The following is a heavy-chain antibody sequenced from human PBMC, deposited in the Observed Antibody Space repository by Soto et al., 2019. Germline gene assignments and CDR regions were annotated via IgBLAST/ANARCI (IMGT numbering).Heavy chain of an antibody. J-gene: IGHJ1*01. D-gene: IGHD2-15*01. CDR3: TGVYCTGGTCYSGYFQH. CDR1: GFTFSGST. Sequence: DVQLVQSGGGLVQPGGSLKLSCAASGFTFSGSTVHWVRQASGEGLQWVGRIRSKANDYATTYITSVKGRFTSSRDDSRNTAYLQMSDLKTEDTAVYYCTGVYCTGGTCYSGYFQHWGQGALVTVSS. CDR2: IRSKANDYAT. V-gene: IGHV3-73*02.